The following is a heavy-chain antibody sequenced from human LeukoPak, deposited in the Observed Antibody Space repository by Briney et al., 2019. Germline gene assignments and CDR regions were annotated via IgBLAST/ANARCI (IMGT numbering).Heavy chain of an antibody. J-gene: IGHJ3*02. CDR3: ARESITIPIFGVVIPDAVDI. Sequence: NPSESLSLTCTVSAGSISSYYWSSVRQPPGKGLEWLGYIYYSGSTNYNPSLKSRVTISVDTSKNQFSLKLSSVTAADTVLYFHARESITIPIFGVVIPDAVDISGERTMVTVSS. D-gene: IGHD3-3*01. CDR2: IYYSGST. CDR1: AGSISSYY. V-gene: IGHV4-59*01.